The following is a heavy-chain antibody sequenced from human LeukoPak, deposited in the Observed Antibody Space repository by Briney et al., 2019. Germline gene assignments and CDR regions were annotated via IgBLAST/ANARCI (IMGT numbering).Heavy chain of an antibody. V-gene: IGHV4-39*07. Sequence: SETLSLTCTVSGGSISSSTYYWGWIRQPPGKGLEWIGSIYYSGSTYYNPSLKSRVTISVDMSKDQVSLKLSSVTAADTAVYYCARDFRDIVVALGNYYYYYYMDVWGKGTTVTVSS. CDR3: ARDFRDIVVALGNYYYYYYMDV. D-gene: IGHD2-2*01. CDR1: GGSISSSTYY. J-gene: IGHJ6*03. CDR2: IYYSGST.